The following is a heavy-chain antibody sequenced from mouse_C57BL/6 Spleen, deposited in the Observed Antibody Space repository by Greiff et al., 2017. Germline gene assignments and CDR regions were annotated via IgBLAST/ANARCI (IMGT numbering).Heavy chain of an antibody. V-gene: IGHV14-3*01. CDR1: GFNIKNTY. CDR3: AILLYSNYEGDFDY. CDR2: IDPANGNT. Sequence: VQLKESVAELVRPGASVKLSCTASGFNIKNTYMHWVKQRPEQGLEWIGRIDPANGNTKYAPKFQGKATITADTSSNTAYLQLSSLTSEDTAIYYCAILLYSNYEGDFDYWGQGTTLTVSS. D-gene: IGHD2-5*01. J-gene: IGHJ2*01.